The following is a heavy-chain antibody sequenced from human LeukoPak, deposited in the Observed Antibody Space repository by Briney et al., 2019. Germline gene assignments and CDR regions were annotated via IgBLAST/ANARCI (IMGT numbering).Heavy chain of an antibody. V-gene: IGHV4-59*01. Sequence: SETLSLTCTVSGGSLSSYYWSWIRQPPGKGLEWIGYIYYSGSTNYNPSLRSRVTISVDTSKNQFSLKLSSVTAADTAVYYCARTFTGGYEDYWGQGTLVTVSS. CDR1: GGSLSSYY. CDR3: ARTFTGGYEDY. J-gene: IGHJ4*02. D-gene: IGHD5-12*01. CDR2: IYYSGST.